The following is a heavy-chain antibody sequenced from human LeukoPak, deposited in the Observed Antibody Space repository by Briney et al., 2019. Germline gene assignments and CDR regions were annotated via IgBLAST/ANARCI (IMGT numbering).Heavy chain of an antibody. CDR1: GGTFSSYA. V-gene: IGHV1-18*01. CDR3: AREDTYGDYVYAFDI. D-gene: IGHD4-17*01. Sequence: ASVKVSCKASGGTFSSYAISWVRQAPGQGLEWMGWISAYNGNTNYAQKLQGRVTMTTDTSTSTAYMELRSLRSDDTAVYYCAREDTYGDYVYAFDIWGQGTMVTVSS. CDR2: ISAYNGNT. J-gene: IGHJ3*02.